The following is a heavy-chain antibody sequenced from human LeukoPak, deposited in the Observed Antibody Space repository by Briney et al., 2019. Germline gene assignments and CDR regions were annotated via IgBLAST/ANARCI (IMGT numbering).Heavy chain of an antibody. Sequence: GGSLRLSCAASGFTFSSYAMSWVRQAPGKGLEWVSAISGRGGSTYYADSVKGRFTISRDNSKNTLYLQMNSLRAEGTAAYYCAKDRSSVGMATTFDYWGQGTLVTVSS. J-gene: IGHJ4*02. D-gene: IGHD5-24*01. CDR2: ISGRGGST. V-gene: IGHV3-23*01. CDR1: GFTFSSYA. CDR3: AKDRSSVGMATTFDY.